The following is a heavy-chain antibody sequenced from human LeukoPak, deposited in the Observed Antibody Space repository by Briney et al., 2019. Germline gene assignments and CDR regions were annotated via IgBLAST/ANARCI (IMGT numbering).Heavy chain of an antibody. V-gene: IGHV4-59*01. D-gene: IGHD6-6*01. CDR1: GGSISSYY. CDR3: ARVKRQLVDNYYYYYMDV. J-gene: IGHJ6*03. CDR2: IYYSGST. Sequence: SETLSLTCTVSGGSISSYYWSWIRQPPGKGLEWIGYIYYSGSTNYNPSLKSRVTISVATSKNQFSLKLSSVTAADTAVYYCARVKRQLVDNYYYYYMDVWGKGTTVTVSS.